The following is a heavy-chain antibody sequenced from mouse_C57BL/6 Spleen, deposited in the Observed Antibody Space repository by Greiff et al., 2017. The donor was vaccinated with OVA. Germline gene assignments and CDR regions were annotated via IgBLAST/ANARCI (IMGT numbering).Heavy chain of an antibody. CDR2: IHPNSGST. J-gene: IGHJ4*01. CDR3: ARRDYGSRAMDY. V-gene: IGHV1-64*01. Sequence: VQLQQPGAELVKPGASVKLSCKASGYTFTSYWMHWVKQRPGQGLEWIGMIHPNSGSTNYNEKFKSKATLTVDKSSSTAYMQLSSLTSEDSAVYYCARRDYGSRAMDYWGQGTSVTVSS. CDR1: GYTFTSYW. D-gene: IGHD1-1*01.